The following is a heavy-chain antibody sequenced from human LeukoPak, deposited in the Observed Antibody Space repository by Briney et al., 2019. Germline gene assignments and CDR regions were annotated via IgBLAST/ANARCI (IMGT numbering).Heavy chain of an antibody. V-gene: IGHV3-30*03. CDR1: GFTFSSSW. J-gene: IGHJ3*02. CDR2: ISYDGSNK. Sequence: GGSLRLSCAASGFTFSSSWMHWVRQAPGKGLEWVAVISYDGSNKYYADSVKGRFTISRDNSKNTLYLQMNSLRAEDTAVYYCARDEQGSGWFGAFDIWGQGTMVTVSS. D-gene: IGHD6-19*01. CDR3: ARDEQGSGWFGAFDI.